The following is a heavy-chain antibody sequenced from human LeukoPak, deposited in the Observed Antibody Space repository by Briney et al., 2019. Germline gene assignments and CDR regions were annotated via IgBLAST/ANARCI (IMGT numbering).Heavy chain of an antibody. CDR1: GFTFSTYS. Sequence: WGSLTLSCAASGFTFSTYSMNWVRQAPGKGLEWVSSISTSSSYIYYGDSVRGRFTVSRDNAKSSLYLQMNSLRVEDTAVYYCARGPSGGWYRFFDYWGQGTLVTVSS. CDR3: ARGPSGGWYRFFDY. CDR2: ISTSSSYI. J-gene: IGHJ4*02. V-gene: IGHV3-21*06. D-gene: IGHD6-19*01.